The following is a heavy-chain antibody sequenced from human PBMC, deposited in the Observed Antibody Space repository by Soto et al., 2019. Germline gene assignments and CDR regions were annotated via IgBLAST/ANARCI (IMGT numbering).Heavy chain of an antibody. CDR3: ARVAYCGGDCLDY. J-gene: IGHJ4*02. D-gene: IGHD2-21*02. CDR1: GGSFSGYY. CDR2: INHSGST. Sequence: PSETLSLTCAVYGGSFSGYYWSWIRQPPGEGLEWIGEINHSGSTNYNPSLKSRVTISVDTSKNQFSLKLSSVTAADTAVYYCARVAYCGGDCLDYWGQGTLVTVSS. V-gene: IGHV4-34*01.